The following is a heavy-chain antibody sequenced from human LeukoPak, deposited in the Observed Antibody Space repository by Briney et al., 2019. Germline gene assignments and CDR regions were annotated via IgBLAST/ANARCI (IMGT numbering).Heavy chain of an antibody. Sequence: TSGTLSLTCAVSGVSISTSEWWIWVRQPPGQGLEWIGEIHRDGRIRYNPSLTSRVTMSMDYSKNQFSLNVRFVTAADTAIYYCGKTDIYFNPIDYWGPGSLVTVSS. V-gene: IGHV4-4*02. D-gene: IGHD3-9*01. CDR3: GKTDIYFNPIDY. J-gene: IGHJ4*02. CDR2: IHRDGRI. CDR1: GVSISTSEW.